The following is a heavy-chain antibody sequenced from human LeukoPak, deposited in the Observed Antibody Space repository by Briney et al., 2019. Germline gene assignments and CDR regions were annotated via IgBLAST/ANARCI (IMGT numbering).Heavy chain of an antibody. CDR2: VNPNTGNT. J-gene: IGHJ4*02. Sequence: ASVKVSCKASGYTFTSYEINWVRQAPGQGLEWMGWVNPNTGNTGYAQNFQGRVTMTSDTSITTAYMELNSLTSEDTAVYYCARGGFPSASWGQGTLVTVSS. CDR3: ARGGFPSAS. D-gene: IGHD2-2*01. V-gene: IGHV1-8*01. CDR1: GYTFTSYE.